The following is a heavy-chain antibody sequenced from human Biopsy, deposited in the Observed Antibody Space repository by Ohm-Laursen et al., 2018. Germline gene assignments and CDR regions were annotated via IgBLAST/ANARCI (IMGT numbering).Heavy chain of an antibody. V-gene: IGHV1-69*11. CDR3: ATGPYYDTRFYYNVRPFDF. Sequence: SSVKVSCKSPTGTFNSYGIIWVRQAPGQGLEWMGRIIPILRTTAYAQTFLGRVTITADSPTSTVYMEVTSLRSDDTAVYYCATGPYYDTRFYYNVRPFDFWGQGTLVTVSS. CDR1: TGTFNSYG. J-gene: IGHJ4*02. CDR2: IIPILRTT. D-gene: IGHD3-10*01.